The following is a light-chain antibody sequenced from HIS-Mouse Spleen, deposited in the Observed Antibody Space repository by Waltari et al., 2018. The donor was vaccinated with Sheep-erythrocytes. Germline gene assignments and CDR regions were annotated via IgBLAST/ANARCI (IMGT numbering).Light chain of an antibody. CDR3: CSYAGSNNHV. Sequence: QSALTQPRSVSGSPGQSVTISCTGTSSDVGGYTYVSWYQQHPGKAPKLMIYDVSKRPSGVPDRFSGSKSGNTASLTISGLQAEDEADYYCCSYAGSNNHVFATGTKVTVL. CDR2: DVS. V-gene: IGLV2-11*01. CDR1: SSDVGGYTY. J-gene: IGLJ1*01.